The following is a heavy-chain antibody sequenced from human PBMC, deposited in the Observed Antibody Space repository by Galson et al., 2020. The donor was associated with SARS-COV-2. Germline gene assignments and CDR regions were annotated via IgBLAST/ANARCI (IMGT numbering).Heavy chain of an antibody. J-gene: IGHJ1*01. V-gene: IGHV3-7*01. Sequence: GGSLRLSCRGSGFTFSNYWMNWVRQAPGQGLEWVANIKQYGSERYYVESVKGRFTISRDNAQNSLYLQMDSLRDDDTAVYFCARGSRLYDFWSGRAEYFQHWGLGTLVTVSS. CDR1: GFTFSNYW. CDR2: IKQYGSER. CDR3: ARGSRLYDFWSGRAEYFQH. D-gene: IGHD3-3*01.